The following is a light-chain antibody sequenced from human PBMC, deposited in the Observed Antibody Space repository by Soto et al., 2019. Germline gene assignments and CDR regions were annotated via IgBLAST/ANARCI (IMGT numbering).Light chain of an antibody. V-gene: IGLV2-14*02. Sequence: QSALTQPASVSGSPGQSITISCTGSSSDVGSYNLVSWYQQHPGKAPKLIIYEVTQRPSGVPDRFSASKSGNTASLTVSGLQAEDEADYYCSSYAGSKMGVFGTGTKVTVL. CDR1: SSDVGSYNL. CDR3: SSYAGSKMGV. CDR2: EVT. J-gene: IGLJ1*01.